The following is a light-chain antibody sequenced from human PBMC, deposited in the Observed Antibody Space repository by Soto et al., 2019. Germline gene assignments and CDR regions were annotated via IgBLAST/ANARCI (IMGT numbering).Light chain of an antibody. J-gene: IGKJ1*01. CDR2: EAS. Sequence: DIQMTQSPATLSASVGDSVTITCRASQSITNWLAWYQFKPGKAPKLPIHEASNLHSGVSSRFTGSGSGTDLTLTITSLQPEDFATYYCQQYKSYWTFGQGTKVE. V-gene: IGKV1-5*03. CDR3: QQYKSYWT. CDR1: QSITNW.